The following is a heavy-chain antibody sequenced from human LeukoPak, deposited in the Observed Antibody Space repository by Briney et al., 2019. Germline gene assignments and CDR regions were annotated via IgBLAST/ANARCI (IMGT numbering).Heavy chain of an antibody. CDR1: GYTFTDYY. CDR3: ARRVQTTGVFDY. J-gene: IGHJ4*02. CDR2: INPKTGGT. Sequence: ASVKVSCKASGYTFTDYYMHWVRQAPGEGLQWMGRINPKTGGTNYAQKFQGRVTINGDRSISTAYMELTRLGSDDTAVYYCARRVQTTGVFDYWSQGTLVTVSS. V-gene: IGHV1-2*06. D-gene: IGHD2-8*01.